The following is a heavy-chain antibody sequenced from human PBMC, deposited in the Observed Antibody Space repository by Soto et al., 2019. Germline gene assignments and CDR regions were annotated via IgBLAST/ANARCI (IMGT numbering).Heavy chain of an antibody. CDR2: ISSDRSNT. D-gene: IGHD6-6*01. Sequence: GGFLRLSCAASGFTFSDYWMRWVRQVPGKGLVWVARISSDRSNTNYADSVKGRFTISRDNAKNSLYLQMNSLRAEDTAVYYCARDLYSSSARYFDYWGQRTRVTGSS. V-gene: IGHV3-74*01. CDR1: GFTFSDYW. CDR3: ARDLYSSSARYFDY. J-gene: IGHJ4*02.